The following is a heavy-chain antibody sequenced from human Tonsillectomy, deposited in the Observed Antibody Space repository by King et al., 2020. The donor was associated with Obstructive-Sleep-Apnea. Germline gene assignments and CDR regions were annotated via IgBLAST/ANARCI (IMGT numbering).Heavy chain of an antibody. CDR1: GFTFSSYA. CDR2: ISGSGGST. CDR3: AKVIAAGTYYYYYGMDV. J-gene: IGHJ6*02. V-gene: IGHV3-23*04. D-gene: IGHD6-13*01. Sequence: VQLVESGGGLVQPGGSLRLSCAASGFTFSSYAMSWVRQAPGKGLEWVSAISGSGGSTYYADSVKGRFTISRDHSKNTLYLQMNSLRADDTAVSYCAKVIAAGTYYYYYGMDVWGQGTTVTVSS.